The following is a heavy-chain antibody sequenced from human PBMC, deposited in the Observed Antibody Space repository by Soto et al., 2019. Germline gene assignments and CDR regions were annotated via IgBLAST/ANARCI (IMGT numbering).Heavy chain of an antibody. CDR3: ARDFGSDLSAPGAVFDY. V-gene: IGHV1-18*04. D-gene: IGHD3-3*01. CDR1: GYSFTSYS. CDR2: ISPYNGNT. Sequence: ASVKVSCKASGYSFTSYSISWVRQAPGQGLEWMGWISPYNGNTKYAQNFQGRVTMTTDTSTYTAYMEMRSLRSDDPAVYYCARDFGSDLSAPGAVFDYWGQGTLVTVSS. J-gene: IGHJ4*02.